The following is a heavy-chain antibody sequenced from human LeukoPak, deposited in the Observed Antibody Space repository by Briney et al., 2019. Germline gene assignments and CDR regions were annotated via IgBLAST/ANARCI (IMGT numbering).Heavy chain of an antibody. CDR3: ARARHGMDV. J-gene: IGHJ6*02. V-gene: IGHV3-48*04. CDR2: ISSSSSTI. CDR1: GFTFSSYS. Sequence: AGGSLRLSCAASGFTFSSYSMNWVRQAPGKGLEWVSYISSSSSTIYYADSVKGRFTISRDNAKNSLYLQMNSLRAEDTAVYYCARARHGMDVWGQGTTVTVSS.